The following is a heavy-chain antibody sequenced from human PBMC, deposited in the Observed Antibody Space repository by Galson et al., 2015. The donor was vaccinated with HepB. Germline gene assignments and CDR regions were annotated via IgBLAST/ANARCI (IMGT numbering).Heavy chain of an antibody. CDR1: EFSFSTYH. CDR2: IDSTSSYT. V-gene: IGHV3-21*06. J-gene: IGHJ6*02. Sequence: SLRLSCAASEFSFSTYHMNWVRQAPGKGLEWVSYIDSTSSYTYYADSVQGRFTISRDNAKNTLYLQMNSLRAEDTAVFYCARSSGSNYFYGMDVWGQGTTVTGSS. D-gene: IGHD5-12*01. CDR3: ARSSGSNYFYGMDV.